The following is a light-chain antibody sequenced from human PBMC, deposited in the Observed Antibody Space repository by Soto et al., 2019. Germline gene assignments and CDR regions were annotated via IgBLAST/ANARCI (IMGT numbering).Light chain of an antibody. CDR3: CSYAGSSTFWV. Sequence: QSVLTQPASVSGSPGQSITISCTGTSSDVGSYNLVSWYQQHPGKAPKLMIYEVSKRPSGVSNRFSGSKSVNTASLTISGLQAEDEADYYCCSYAGSSTFWVFGGGTKLTVL. CDR1: SSDVGSYNL. J-gene: IGLJ3*02. CDR2: EVS. V-gene: IGLV2-23*02.